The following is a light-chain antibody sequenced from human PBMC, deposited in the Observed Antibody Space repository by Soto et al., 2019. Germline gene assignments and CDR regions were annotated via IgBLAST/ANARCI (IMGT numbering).Light chain of an antibody. CDR2: DAS. CDR1: QSVSSY. V-gene: IGKV3-11*01. CDR3: QQRSNWPSIT. J-gene: IGKJ5*01. Sequence: EIMLAQSPATLSLSPGERATHSFSASQSVSSYLAWYQQKPGQAPRLLIYDASNRATGIPARFSGSGSGTDFTLTINSLEPEDSAVYYCQQRSNWPSITFGQGTRLEIK.